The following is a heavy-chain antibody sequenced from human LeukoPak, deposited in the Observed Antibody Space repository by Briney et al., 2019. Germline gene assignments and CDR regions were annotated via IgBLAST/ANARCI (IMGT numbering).Heavy chain of an antibody. CDR2: IKGSGSNT. CDR1: GFTFSTYA. D-gene: IGHD3-22*01. CDR3: AKAPYDTSGFSSPNYFDY. V-gene: IGHV3-23*01. J-gene: IGHJ4*02. Sequence: GGSLRLSCAASGFTFSTYAMSWVRQAPGKGLEWVSAIKGSGSNTYYADSVKGRFTISRDNSKNTLFLQMNSLRAEDTAVYYCAKAPYDTSGFSSPNYFDYWGQGTLVTVSS.